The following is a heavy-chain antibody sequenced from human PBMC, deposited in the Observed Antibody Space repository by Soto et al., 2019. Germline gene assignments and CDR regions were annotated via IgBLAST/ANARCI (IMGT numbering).Heavy chain of an antibody. CDR2: MNPSAGTT. CDR3: TRVPTIRSTGTTTTWCDP. D-gene: IGHD1-1*01. CDR1: GYSFSTYD. Sequence: QVHLVQSGAEVKKPGASVKVSCKASGYSFSTYDINWVRQGPGQGLEWMGWMNPSAGTTGSAQKLKCRVTMYRDKSISPDYMELSSLTSDDTSVYYCTRVPTIRSTGTTTTWCDPWGQGALVSVSS. J-gene: IGHJ5*02. V-gene: IGHV1-8*02.